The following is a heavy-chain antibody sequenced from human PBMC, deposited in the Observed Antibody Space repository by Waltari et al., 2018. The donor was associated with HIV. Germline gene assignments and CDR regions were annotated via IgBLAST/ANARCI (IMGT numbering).Heavy chain of an antibody. J-gene: IGHJ6*02. D-gene: IGHD1-26*01. Sequence: EVHLMESGGGLVKPGRSLRLSCRGSGFPCGYYGLSWFRQAPGKGLEWVGFITSEAYGGTAEYAASVTGRFTISREDSKSTAYMQMNRLESEDTGVYFCSRPSGPLHSYGMDVWGQGTTVIVSS. CDR3: SRPSGPLHSYGMDV. CDR2: ITSEAYGGTA. CDR1: GFPCGYYG. V-gene: IGHV3-49*05.